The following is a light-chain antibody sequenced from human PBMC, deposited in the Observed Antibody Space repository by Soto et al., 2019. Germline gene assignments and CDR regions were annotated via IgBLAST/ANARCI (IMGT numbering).Light chain of an antibody. CDR3: QQDDSSPWT. CDR1: QSVSSSY. V-gene: IGKV3-20*01. CDR2: GAS. Sequence: EIVLTQSPGTLSLSPGERATLSCRASQSVSSSYLAWYQQKPGQAPRLLIYGASSRATGIPDRFSGSGSGTDFTLTISRLEPEDYAVYYYQQDDSSPWTVGERTKVEIK. J-gene: IGKJ1*01.